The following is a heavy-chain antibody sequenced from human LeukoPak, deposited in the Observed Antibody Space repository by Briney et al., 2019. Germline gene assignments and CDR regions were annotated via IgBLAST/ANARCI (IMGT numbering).Heavy chain of an antibody. CDR3: ARQTAMGRSGDY. J-gene: IGHJ4*02. Sequence: GESLKISCKASGYSFTSYWIAWVRQMPGKGLEWMGIIDPSDSETRYTPSFQGQVTFSVDKSLTTAYLQWNSLKASDTAMYYCARQTAMGRSGDYWGQGTLVTVSS. D-gene: IGHD5-18*01. CDR2: IDPSDSET. V-gene: IGHV5-51*01. CDR1: GYSFTSYW.